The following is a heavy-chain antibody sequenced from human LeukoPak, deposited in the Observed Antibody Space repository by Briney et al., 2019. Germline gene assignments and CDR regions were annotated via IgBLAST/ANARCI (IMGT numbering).Heavy chain of an antibody. D-gene: IGHD3-22*01. CDR3: AKEGYDSTGYYPPDFDY. V-gene: IGHV3-23*01. CDR1: GFTFSTYG. CDR2: VSSTGSGT. J-gene: IGHJ4*02. Sequence: GGSLRLSCVASGFTFSTYGMSWVRQAPGKGLEWVAAVSSTGSGTYYPDSLKGRFIISRDNSQNTLYLQMNSLRAEDTAVYYCAKEGYDSTGYYPPDFDYWGQGTLVTVSS.